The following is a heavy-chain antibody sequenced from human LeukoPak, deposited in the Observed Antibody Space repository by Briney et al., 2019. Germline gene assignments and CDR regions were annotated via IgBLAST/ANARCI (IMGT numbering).Heavy chain of an antibody. CDR1: GFTFSSYA. CDR2: ISGSGGST. J-gene: IGHJ4*02. CDR3: ARGVQEGFLEWVGDY. D-gene: IGHD3-3*01. Sequence: GGSLRLSCAASGFTFSSYAMSWVRQAPGKGLEWVSAISGSGGSTYYADSVKGRFTISRDNSKNSVYLQMNSLRAEDTAVYYCARGVQEGFLEWVGDYWGQGTLVTVSS. V-gene: IGHV3-23*01.